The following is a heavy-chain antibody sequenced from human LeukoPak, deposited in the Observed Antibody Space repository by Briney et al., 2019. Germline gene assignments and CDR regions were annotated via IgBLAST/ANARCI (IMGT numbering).Heavy chain of an antibody. CDR1: GFTFSSYS. V-gene: IGHV3-48*01. D-gene: IGHD3-3*01. J-gene: IGHJ4*02. Sequence: GGSLRLSCAASGFTFSSYSMNWVRQAPGKGLEWVSYISSSSSTIYYADSVKGRFTISRDNAKNSLYLQMNSLRAEDTAVYYCARGTREWLLKEAFGCWGQGTLVTVSS. CDR2: ISSSSSTI. CDR3: ARGTREWLLKEAFGC.